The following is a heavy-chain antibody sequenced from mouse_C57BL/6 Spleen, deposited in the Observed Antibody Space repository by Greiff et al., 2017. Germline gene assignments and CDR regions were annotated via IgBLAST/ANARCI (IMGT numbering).Heavy chain of an antibody. CDR2: INPGSGGT. CDR3: AREAFGYDFGC. V-gene: IGHV1-54*01. CDR1: GYAFTNYL. Sequence: QVQLQQSGAELVRPGTSVKVSCKASGYAFTNYLIEWVKQRPGQGLEWIGVINPGSGGTNYNEKFKGKATLTADKSSSTAYMQLSSLTSEDSAVYFCAREAFGYDFGCWGQSTTLTV. J-gene: IGHJ2*01. D-gene: IGHD2-2*01.